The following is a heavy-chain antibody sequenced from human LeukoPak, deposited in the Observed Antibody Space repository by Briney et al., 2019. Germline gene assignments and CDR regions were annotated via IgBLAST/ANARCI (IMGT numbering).Heavy chain of an antibody. CDR3: ARDRGFTVGRGVPSWFDP. Sequence: SQTLSLTCTASGDSISSGGYCWTWIRQPAGKGLEWIRSMYTDGVLSYNPSLKSRVAISMDTSKNQFSLKLTSVSAADTAVYYCARDRGFTVGRGVPSWFDPWGQGTLVTVSS. V-gene: IGHV4-61*02. CDR2: MYTDGVL. D-gene: IGHD3-10*01. J-gene: IGHJ5*02. CDR1: GDSISSGGYC.